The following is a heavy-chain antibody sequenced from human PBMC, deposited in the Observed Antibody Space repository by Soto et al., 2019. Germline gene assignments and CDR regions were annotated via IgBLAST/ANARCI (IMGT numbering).Heavy chain of an antibody. CDR3: ARGGSTWYGDNWLDP. V-gene: IGHV4-4*07. Sequence: SESLSLTCTVSVGSISSYDWSWIRQPAVKGLEWIGRIYTSGSTNYNPSLKGRVTMSLDTYGSHFSLSLTSVTAADTAIYYCARGGSTWYGDNWLDPWGPGTLVTV. CDR1: VGSISSYD. CDR2: IYTSGST. J-gene: IGHJ5*02. D-gene: IGHD6-13*01.